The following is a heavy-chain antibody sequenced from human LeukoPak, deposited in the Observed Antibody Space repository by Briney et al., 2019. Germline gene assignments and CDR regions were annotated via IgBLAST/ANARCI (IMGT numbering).Heavy chain of an antibody. CDR2: IHYDGARS. D-gene: IGHD3-10*01. CDR3: AKAIWVAATSSWFCLDY. Sequence: PGRSLSLSCAASGFTFSSYGMHCVRQAPGKGLEWGAFIHYDGARSYYADSVKGRFTISRDNSRNTLYLQMNSLRPEDTAVYYCAKAIWVAATSSWFCLDYWGQGTLVTVSS. V-gene: IGHV3-30*02. J-gene: IGHJ4*02. CDR1: GFTFSSYG.